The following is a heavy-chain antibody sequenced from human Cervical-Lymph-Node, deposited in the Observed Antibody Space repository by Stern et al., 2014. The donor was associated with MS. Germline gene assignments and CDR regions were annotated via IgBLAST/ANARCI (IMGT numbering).Heavy chain of an antibody. J-gene: IGHJ4*02. V-gene: IGHV3-48*02. Sequence: EVQLVESGGGLVQPGESLRLSCAASGFTFTSYSMNWVRQAPGKGLEWFSYVSTTGTSMSYADSVKGRFTISRDNAKNSLFLQMNTLRDEDTAVYYCTRGQGDYWGQGSLVAVSS. CDR2: VSTTGTSM. CDR1: GFTFTSYS. CDR3: TRGQGDY.